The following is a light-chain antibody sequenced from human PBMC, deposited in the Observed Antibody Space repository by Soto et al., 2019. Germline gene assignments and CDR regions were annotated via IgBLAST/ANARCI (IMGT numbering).Light chain of an antibody. Sequence: IVLTQSPGSLSLSPGERATLSCRASQSVTSNYFAWYQQKPGQAPRLLIFGASTRATGIPDRFRGSGSGTDFTLTISRLEPEDFAVYHCQQYDYSPCSFGQGTKLQI. CDR2: GAS. J-gene: IGKJ2*04. V-gene: IGKV3-20*01. CDR3: QQYDYSPCS. CDR1: QSVTSNY.